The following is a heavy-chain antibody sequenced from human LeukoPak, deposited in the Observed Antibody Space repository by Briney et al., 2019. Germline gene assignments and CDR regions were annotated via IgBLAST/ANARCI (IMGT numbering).Heavy chain of an antibody. CDR1: GFTFSTSA. J-gene: IGHJ5*02. V-gene: IGHV3-21*01. D-gene: IGHD3-9*01. Sequence: AGGSLRLSCAASGFTFSTSAMNWVRQAPGKGLEWVSSINQGATHIYYADSVRGRFTISRDNAKNSLYLQMSSLRAEDTAVYYCAKTGENRLVTNWFDPWGQGTLVTVSS. CDR2: INQGATHI. CDR3: AKTGENRLVTNWFDP.